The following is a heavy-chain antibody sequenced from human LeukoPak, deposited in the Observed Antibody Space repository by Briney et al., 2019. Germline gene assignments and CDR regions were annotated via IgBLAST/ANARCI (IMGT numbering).Heavy chain of an antibody. J-gene: IGHJ3*02. CDR2: ISSSGSTI. V-gene: IGHV3-11*04. D-gene: IGHD1-26*01. CDR1: GFTFSDCY. CDR3: ARGGEWELLPRAFDI. Sequence: PGGSLRLSCAASGFTFSDCYMSWIRQAPGKGLEWVSYISSSGSTIYYADSVKGRFTISRDNAKSSLYLQMNSLRAEDTAVYYCARGGEWELLPRAFDIWGQGTMVTVSS.